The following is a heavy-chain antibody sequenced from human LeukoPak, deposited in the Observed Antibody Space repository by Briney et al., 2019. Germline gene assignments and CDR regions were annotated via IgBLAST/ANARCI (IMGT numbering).Heavy chain of an antibody. CDR3: AGGYSGSYYPFDY. CDR1: GGSFSGYY. J-gene: IGHJ4*02. CDR2: INHSGST. V-gene: IGHV4-34*01. D-gene: IGHD1-26*01. Sequence: SETLSLTCAVYGGSFSGYYWSWIRQPPGKGLEWIGEINHSGSTNYNPSLKSRVTISVDTSKNQFSLKLSSVTAADTAVYYCAGGYSGSYYPFDYWGRGTLVTVSS.